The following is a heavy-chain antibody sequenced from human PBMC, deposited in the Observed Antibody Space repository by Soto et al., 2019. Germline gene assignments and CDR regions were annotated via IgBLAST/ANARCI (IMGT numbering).Heavy chain of an antibody. CDR1: GFTFSSYS. J-gene: IGHJ6*02. CDR2: ISSSSSYI. CDR3: ARSQKKVVPAAHPEPYYYGLDV. V-gene: IGHV3-21*01. Sequence: PGGSLRLSCAASGFTFSSYSMNWVRQAPGKGLEWVSSISSSSSYIYYADSVKGRFTISRDNAKNSLYLQMNGLRAEDTAVYYCARSQKKVVPAAHPEPYYYGLDVWGQGTTVTVSS. D-gene: IGHD2-2*01.